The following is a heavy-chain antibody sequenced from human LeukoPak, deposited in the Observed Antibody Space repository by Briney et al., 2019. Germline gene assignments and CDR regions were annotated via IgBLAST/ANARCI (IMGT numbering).Heavy chain of an antibody. D-gene: IGHD2-2*02. Sequence: GASVKVSCKVSGYTLTELSMHWVRQAPGKGLEWMGGFDPEDGETIYAQKFQGRVTMTEDTPTDTAYMELSSLRSEDTAVYYCATDNLVNRYCSSTSCYRRRWFDPWGQGTLVTVSS. V-gene: IGHV1-24*01. CDR1: GYTLTELS. CDR3: ATDNLVNRYCSSTSCYRRRWFDP. J-gene: IGHJ5*02. CDR2: FDPEDGET.